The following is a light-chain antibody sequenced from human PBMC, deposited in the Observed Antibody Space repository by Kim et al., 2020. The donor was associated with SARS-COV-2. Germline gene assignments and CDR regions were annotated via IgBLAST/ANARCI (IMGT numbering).Light chain of an antibody. CDR2: GKN. V-gene: IGLV3-19*01. CDR1: SLRSYY. Sequence: LRQTVRITFQGDSLRSYYASWYQQKPGQAPVLVLYGKNHRPSGIPDRFSGSSSGNTASLIITGAQAEDEADYYCNSRDSSGNHLVVFGGGTQLTVL. J-gene: IGLJ2*01. CDR3: NSRDSSGNHLVV.